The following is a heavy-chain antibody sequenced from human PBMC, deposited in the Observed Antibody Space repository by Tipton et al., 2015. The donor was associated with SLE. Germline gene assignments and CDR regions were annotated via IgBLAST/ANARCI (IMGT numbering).Heavy chain of an antibody. V-gene: IGHV3-23*01. D-gene: IGHD6-13*01. CDR2: ISGSGGST. J-gene: IGHJ3*02. CDR1: GFTFSSYA. Sequence: SLRLSCAASGFTFSSYAMSWVRQAPGKGLEWVSAISGSGGSTYYADSVKGRFTISRDNSKNTLYLQMNSLKTEDTAVYYCTTGSIAAARAFDIWGQGTMVTVSS. CDR3: TTGSIAAARAFDI.